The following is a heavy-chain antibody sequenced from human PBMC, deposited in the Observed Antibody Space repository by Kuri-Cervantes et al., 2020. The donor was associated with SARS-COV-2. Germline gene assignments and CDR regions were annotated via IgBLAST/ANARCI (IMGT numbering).Heavy chain of an antibody. V-gene: IGHV1-2*04. CDR3: ARSYSSGWYFYYGMDV. D-gene: IGHD6-19*01. J-gene: IGHJ6*02. CDR2: INPNSGGT. Sequence: ASVKVSCKASGYTFTGYYMHWVRQAPGQGLEWMGWINPNSGGTNYAQKFQGWVTMTRDTSISTAYMELSRLRSDDTAVYYFARSYSSGWYFYYGMDVWGQGTTVTVSS. CDR1: GYTFTGYY.